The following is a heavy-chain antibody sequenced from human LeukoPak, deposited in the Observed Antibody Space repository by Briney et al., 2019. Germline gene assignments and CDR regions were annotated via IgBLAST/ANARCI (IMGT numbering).Heavy chain of an antibody. CDR3: VRTSVAPHDTIGFVDH. CDR1: GYNFLSYG. V-gene: IGHV1-18*01. D-gene: IGHD3-3*01. CDR2: ISTYSEKP. Sequence: ASVKVSCKASGYNFLSYGISWVRQAPGKGLEWMGWISTYSEKPSYALKFQGRVSVTTESSTTTVSMELRSLTSDDTALYYCVRTSVAPHDTIGFVDHWGQGTLVTVSS. J-gene: IGHJ4*02.